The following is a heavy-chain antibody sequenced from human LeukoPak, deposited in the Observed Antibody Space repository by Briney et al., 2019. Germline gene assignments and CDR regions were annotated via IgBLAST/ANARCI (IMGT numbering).Heavy chain of an antibody. CDR1: GFTVSSNY. CDR2: IYSGGSA. J-gene: IGHJ4*02. Sequence: GGSLRLSCAASGFTVSSNYMSWVRQAPGKGLEWVSVIYSGGSAYYADSVKGRFTISRDNSKDTLYLQMNSLRAEDTAVYYCAREGSVTMVRGVIGYWGQGTLVTVSS. V-gene: IGHV3-53*01. D-gene: IGHD3-10*01. CDR3: AREGSVTMVRGVIGY.